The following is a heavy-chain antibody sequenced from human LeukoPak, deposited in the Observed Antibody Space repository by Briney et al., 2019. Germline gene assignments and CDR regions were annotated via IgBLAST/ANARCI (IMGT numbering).Heavy chain of an antibody. D-gene: IGHD3-10*01. CDR1: GGSINSYY. J-gene: IGHJ4*02. CDR2: IYASGTT. Sequence: SETLSRTCTVSGGSINSYYWSWIRQPAGKGLEWMGRIYASGTTKYNPSLKSRVDMSVDTSKSQFSLKLSSVTAADTAVYYCAGTHTSLWFGELLPRHFDYWGQGTLVTVSS. V-gene: IGHV4-4*07. CDR3: AGTHTSLWFGELLPRHFDY.